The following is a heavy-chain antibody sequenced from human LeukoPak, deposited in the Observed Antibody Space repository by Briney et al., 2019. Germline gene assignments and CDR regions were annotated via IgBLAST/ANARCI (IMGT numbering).Heavy chain of an antibody. CDR1: GFIFSNYV. CDR3: AREGRPTGTTDDAVGY. CDR2: ISYDGSNK. Sequence: GGSLRLSCAASGFIFSNYVMFWVRQAPGKGLEWVAVISYDGSNKYNADSLKGRFTISRDNSKNTLYLQMNSLRAEDTAVYYCAREGRPTGTTDDAVGYWGQGTLVTVSS. V-gene: IGHV3-30-3*01. D-gene: IGHD1-1*01. J-gene: IGHJ4*02.